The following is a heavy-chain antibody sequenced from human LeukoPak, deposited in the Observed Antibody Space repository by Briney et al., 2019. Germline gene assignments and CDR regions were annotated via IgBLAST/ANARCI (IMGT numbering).Heavy chain of an antibody. CDR2: IYYSGST. D-gene: IGHD3-9*01. CDR1: GGSISSGDYY. J-gene: IGHJ4*02. CDR3: AREGYDILTGYRIDY. Sequence: SETLSLTCTVSGGSISSGDYYWSWIRQPPGKGLEWIGYIYYSGSTYYNPSLKSRVTISVDTSKNQFSLKLSSVTAADTAVYYCAREGYDILTGYRIDYWGQGTLVTVSS. V-gene: IGHV4-30-4*01.